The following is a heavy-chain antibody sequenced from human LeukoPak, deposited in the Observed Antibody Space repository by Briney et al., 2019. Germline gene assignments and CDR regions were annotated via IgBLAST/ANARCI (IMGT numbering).Heavy chain of an antibody. J-gene: IGHJ4*02. Sequence: SVKVSCTASGGTFSSYAISWVRQAPGQGLEWMGGIIPIFGTANYAQKFQGRVTITADESTSTAYMELSSLRSEDTAVYYCARDHGVRSGSYLNWGQGTLVTVSS. CDR3: ARDHGVRSGSYLN. CDR2: IIPIFGTA. CDR1: GGTFSSYA. D-gene: IGHD1-26*01. V-gene: IGHV1-69*13.